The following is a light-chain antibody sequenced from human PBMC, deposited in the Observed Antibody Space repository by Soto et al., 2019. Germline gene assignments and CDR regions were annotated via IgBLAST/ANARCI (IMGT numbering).Light chain of an antibody. J-gene: IGKJ1*01. CDR2: ETS. Sequence: DVQMTQSPSTLSASVGDRVTITCRASQSISRWLAWYQQKPGKAPKLLIYETSSLEDGVPSRFTGSGSGTEFSLTISSLQPDDFGSYYCQHMRTFGQGTKVDIK. CDR3: QHMRT. V-gene: IGKV1-5*03. CDR1: QSISRW.